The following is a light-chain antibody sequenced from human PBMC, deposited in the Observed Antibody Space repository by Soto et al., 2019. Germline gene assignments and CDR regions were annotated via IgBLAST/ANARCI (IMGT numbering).Light chain of an antibody. V-gene: IGKV1-39*01. CDR1: QSISSY. CDR2: AAS. J-gene: IGKJ1*01. Sequence: DIQMTQSPSTLSASVGDRVTITCRASQSISSYLNWYQQKPGKAPKLLIYAASSLQSGVPSRFSGSGSGTDFTLTISSLQPEDFATHYCQQSYSTPETFGQGTKVDIK. CDR3: QQSYSTPET.